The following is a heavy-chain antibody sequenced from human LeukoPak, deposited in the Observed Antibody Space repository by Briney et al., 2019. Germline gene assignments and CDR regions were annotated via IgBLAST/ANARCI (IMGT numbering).Heavy chain of an antibody. V-gene: IGHV3-33*06. J-gene: IGHJ3*02. CDR3: GKGNSGSYYDAFDI. CDR2: IWFDGTYT. CDR1: GFTFNSYV. D-gene: IGHD1-26*01. Sequence: GGSLRLSCTTSGFTFNSYVMNWVRQAPGKGLDWVALIWFDGTYTYYADSVKGRFTISRDNAENTLYLQMNSLRAEDTAVYYCGKGNSGSYYDAFDIWGHGTMVTVSS.